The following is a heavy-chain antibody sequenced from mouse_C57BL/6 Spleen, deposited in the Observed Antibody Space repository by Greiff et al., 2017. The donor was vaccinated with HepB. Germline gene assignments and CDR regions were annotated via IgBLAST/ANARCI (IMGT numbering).Heavy chain of an antibody. CDR3: ARSGDYYGSTLMDY. CDR1: GYSFTGYY. J-gene: IGHJ4*01. Sequence: EVHLVESGPELVKPGASVKISCKASGYSFTGYYMNWVKQSPEKSLEWIGEINPSTGGTTYNQKFKAKATLTVDKSSSTAYMQLKSLTSEDSAVYYCARSGDYYGSTLMDYWGQGTSVTVSS. CDR2: INPSTGGT. D-gene: IGHD1-1*01. V-gene: IGHV1-42*01.